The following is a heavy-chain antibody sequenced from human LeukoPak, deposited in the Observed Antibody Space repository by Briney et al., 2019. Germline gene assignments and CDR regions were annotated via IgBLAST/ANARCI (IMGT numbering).Heavy chain of an antibody. Sequence: SETLSLTCNVSGGSISSGGYYWSWIRQHPGKGLEWIGYIYYSGSTYYNPSLKSRVTISVDTSKNQFSLKLSSVTAADTAVYYCARALVDGDGDDYWGQGTLVTVSS. D-gene: IGHD4-17*01. V-gene: IGHV4-31*03. J-gene: IGHJ4*02. CDR2: IYYSGST. CDR1: GGSISSGGYY. CDR3: ARALVDGDGDDY.